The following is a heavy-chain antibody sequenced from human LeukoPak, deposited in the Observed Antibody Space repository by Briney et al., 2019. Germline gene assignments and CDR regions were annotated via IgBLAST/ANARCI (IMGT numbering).Heavy chain of an antibody. CDR2: IIPIFGTA. V-gene: IGHV1-69*05. CDR3: ARTYYYDSSGYYYEYNWFDP. J-gene: IGHJ5*02. D-gene: IGHD3-22*01. CDR1: GGTFSSSA. Sequence: SVKVSCKASGGTFSSSAISWVRQAPGQGLEWMGGIIPIFGTANYAQKFQGRVTITTDESTSTAYMELSSLRSEDTAVYYCARTYYYDSSGYYYEYNWFDPWGQGTLVTVSS.